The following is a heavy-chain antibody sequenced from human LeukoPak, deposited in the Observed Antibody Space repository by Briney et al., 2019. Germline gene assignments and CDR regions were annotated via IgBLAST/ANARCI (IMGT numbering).Heavy chain of an antibody. CDR3: ARDSPGYGGAVFDY. V-gene: IGHV3-30-3*01. CDR2: ISYDGSNK. J-gene: IGHJ4*02. D-gene: IGHD5-12*01. Sequence: GGSLRLSCAASGFTFSSYAMHWVRQAPGKGLEWVAVISYDGSNKYYADSVKGRFTISRDNSKNTLYLQMNSLRAEDTAVYYCARDSPGYGGAVFDYWGQGTLVTVSS. CDR1: GFTFSSYA.